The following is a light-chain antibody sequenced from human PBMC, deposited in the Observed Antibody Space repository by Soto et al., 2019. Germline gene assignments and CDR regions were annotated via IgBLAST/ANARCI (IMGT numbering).Light chain of an antibody. V-gene: IGLV1-40*01. CDR2: GNS. CDR3: QSYDSSLSAL. Sequence: QSVLTQPPSVSGAPGQRVTISCTGSSSNIGAGYDVHWYQQLPGTAPKLLIYGNSNRPSGVPDRFSGSKSGPSSSLAITGLQADDEADYYCQSYDSSLSALFGGGPKLTVL. J-gene: IGLJ3*02. CDR1: SSNIGAGYD.